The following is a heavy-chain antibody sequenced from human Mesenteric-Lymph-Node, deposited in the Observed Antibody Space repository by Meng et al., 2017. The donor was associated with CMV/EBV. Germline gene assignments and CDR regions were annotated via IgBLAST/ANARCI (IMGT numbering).Heavy chain of an antibody. D-gene: IGHD6-6*01. CDR2: IYYLGST. Sequence: TAPGASVSSPFSSWSWVGQSPGNGLEWIGNIYYLGSTDYNPSFKSRVTISIDTSKNQFSLDLTSVTAADTALYYCASNTSSGGWFDPWGRGTLVTVSS. CDR3: ASNTSSGGWFDP. CDR1: GASVSSPFSS. J-gene: IGHJ5*02. V-gene: IGHV4-61*01.